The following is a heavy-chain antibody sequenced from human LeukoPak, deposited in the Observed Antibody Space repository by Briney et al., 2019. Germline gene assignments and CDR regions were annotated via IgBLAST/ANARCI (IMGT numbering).Heavy chain of an antibody. CDR3: ARRVSPATNWFDP. V-gene: IGHV3-23*01. J-gene: IGHJ5*02. CDR1: GFTFSTYA. Sequence: GGSLRLSCAASGFTFSTYAMTWVRHAPGKGLEWVSTISGSGSSTYYADSVKGRFTISRDNSKNTLYLQMNSLRAEDTAVYYCARRVSPATNWFDPWGQGTLVTVSS. CDR2: ISGSGSST. D-gene: IGHD6-6*01.